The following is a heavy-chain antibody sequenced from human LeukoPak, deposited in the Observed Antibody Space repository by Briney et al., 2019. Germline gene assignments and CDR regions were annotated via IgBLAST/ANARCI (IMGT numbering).Heavy chain of an antibody. J-gene: IGHJ4*02. D-gene: IGHD3-22*01. CDR3: AVSGYSGGYYFDY. V-gene: IGHV1-8*03. Sequence: ASVKVSCKASGYTFTSYDINWVRQATGQGLEWMGWMNPNSGNTGYAQKLQGRVTITRNTSISTAYMELSSLRSEDTAVYYCAVSGYSGGYYFDYWGQGTLVTVSS. CDR1: GYTFTSYD. CDR2: MNPNSGNT.